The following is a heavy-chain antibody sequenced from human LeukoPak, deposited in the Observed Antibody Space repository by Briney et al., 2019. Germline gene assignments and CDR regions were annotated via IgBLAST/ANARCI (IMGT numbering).Heavy chain of an antibody. V-gene: IGHV3-7*05. D-gene: IGHD6-19*01. J-gene: IGHJ4*02. CDR2: IKEDGSEK. CDR3: VRWNSGWEFDY. CDR1: GFTFRNYW. Sequence: PGGFLRLSCAASGFTFRNYWMTWARQAPGKGLQWVAHIKEDGSEKYYVDSVMGRFTISRGNAKTSLYLQMNSLRVEDTAVYYCVRWNSGWEFDYWGQGTLVSVSS.